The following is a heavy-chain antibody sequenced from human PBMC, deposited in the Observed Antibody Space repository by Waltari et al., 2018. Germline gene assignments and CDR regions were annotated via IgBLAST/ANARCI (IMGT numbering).Heavy chain of an antibody. CDR3: ASLKGYYGMDV. J-gene: IGHJ6*02. Sequence: QVQLVQSGAEVKNPGASVKLSCKTSGYTFSNYDVSWVRQAPGRGLEWMGWMNPNSGNLGFAQGFQGRVMCTADTSTTTAYMELTNLRSDDTAIYFCASLKGYYGMDVWGQGTTVTVSS. CDR2: MNPNSGNL. CDR1: GYTFSNYD. V-gene: IGHV1-8*03.